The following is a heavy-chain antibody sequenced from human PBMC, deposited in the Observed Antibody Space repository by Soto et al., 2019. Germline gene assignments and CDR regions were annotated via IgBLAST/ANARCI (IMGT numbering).Heavy chain of an antibody. Sequence: GSLRLACSASGFTFSDYYMSWIRQAPGKGLEWVSYISSSSSYTNYADSVKGRFTISRDNAKNSLYLQMNSLRAEDTAVYYCARDTYYDFWSGYQFDYWGQGTLVNVSS. J-gene: IGHJ4*02. V-gene: IGHV3-11*06. CDR1: GFTFSDYY. CDR3: ARDTYYDFWSGYQFDY. D-gene: IGHD3-3*01. CDR2: ISSSSSYT.